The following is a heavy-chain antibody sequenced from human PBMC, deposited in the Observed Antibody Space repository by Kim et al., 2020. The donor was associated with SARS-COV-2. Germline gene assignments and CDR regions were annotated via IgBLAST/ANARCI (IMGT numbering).Heavy chain of an antibody. J-gene: IGHJ4*02. CDR1: GFSLSASA. Sequence: GGSLRLSCSASGFSLSASAIHWVRQASGKGLEWVGRVRSKPNKYATDYAASVKGRFSISTDDSKNTAYLQMNSLKIDDTAMYYCYRVGPPDYWGQGTLVTVSS. CDR3: YRVGPPDY. D-gene: IGHD1-26*01. V-gene: IGHV3-73*01. CDR2: VRSKPNKYAT.